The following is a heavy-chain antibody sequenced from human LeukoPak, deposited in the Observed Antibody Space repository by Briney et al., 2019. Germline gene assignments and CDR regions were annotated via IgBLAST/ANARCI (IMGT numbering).Heavy chain of an antibody. V-gene: IGHV3-7*03. D-gene: IGHD5-24*01. J-gene: IGHJ4*02. CDR1: GFTFSNSW. CDR3: ARDGMATTIPPMIDY. Sequence: GGSLRLSCAGSGFTFSNSWMGWVRQAPGKGLEWVANVQHIGGETYFVDSVKGRFTISRDNAKNSLYLQMNSLRAEDTALYHCARDGMATTIPPMIDYWGQGTLVTVSS. CDR2: VQHIGGET.